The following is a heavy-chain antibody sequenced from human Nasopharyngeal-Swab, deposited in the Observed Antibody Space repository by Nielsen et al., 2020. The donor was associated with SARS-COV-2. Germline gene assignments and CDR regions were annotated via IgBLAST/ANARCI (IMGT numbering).Heavy chain of an antibody. Sequence: SETLSLTCAVYGGSFSGFYWSWIRQPPGNGLEWIGEINHSGSTNYNPSLKSRVTISVDTSKNQFSLQLSSVTAADTAVYYCARGRSEDYGGDRFDYWGQGTLVTVSS. CDR2: INHSGST. D-gene: IGHD4-23*01. J-gene: IGHJ4*02. CDR3: ARGRSEDYGGDRFDY. V-gene: IGHV4-34*01. CDR1: GGSFSGFY.